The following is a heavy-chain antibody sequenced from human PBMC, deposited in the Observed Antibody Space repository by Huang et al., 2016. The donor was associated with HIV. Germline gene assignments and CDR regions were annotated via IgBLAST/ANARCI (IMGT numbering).Heavy chain of an antibody. D-gene: IGHD3-10*01. CDR3: ARGRFGETYNYYMDV. CDR1: GYTFSTYD. CDR2: MNPKNGNT. J-gene: IGHJ6*03. V-gene: IGHV1-8*03. Sequence: QVQLVQSGAEVRKPGASVKVSCKASGYTFSTYDINWVRQATGQGLEWMGYMNPKNGNTGYAQKFQGRVTCTRRTSISTADMELSRLTSEDTAVYYCARGRFGETYNYYMDVWGEGTTVTVS.